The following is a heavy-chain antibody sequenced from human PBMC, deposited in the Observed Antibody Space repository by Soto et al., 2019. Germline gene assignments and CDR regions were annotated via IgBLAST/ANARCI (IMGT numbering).Heavy chain of an antibody. V-gene: IGHV3-48*01. CDR1: GFIFSSFT. J-gene: IGHJ4*02. Sequence: EVQLVESGGGLAQPGGSLRLSCAASGFIFSSFTMNWVRQAPVKGLEWISYIGSDIYYADSVKGRFTTSRDMAKNSLYLQLHSLSAEDPAVYYCVRDWSCAFDNWGKGTLVTVSS. CDR3: VRDWSCAFDN. CDR2: IGSDI.